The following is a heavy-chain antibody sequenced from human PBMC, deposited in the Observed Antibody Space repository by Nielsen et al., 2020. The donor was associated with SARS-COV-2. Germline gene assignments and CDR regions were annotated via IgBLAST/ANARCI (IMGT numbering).Heavy chain of an antibody. CDR2: ISSSRTYR. V-gene: IGHV3-11*05. CDR3: AREGVAAAGTADYYYGLDV. CDR1: GFPFSDYH. J-gene: IGHJ6*02. Sequence: GESLKISYAASGFPFSDYHMSWIRQAPGKGLEWISYISSSRTYRSYADSVRGRFTISRDNAKNSLYLQMNSLRAEDTAVYYCAREGVAAAGTADYYYGLDVWGQGTTVTVSS. D-gene: IGHD6-13*01.